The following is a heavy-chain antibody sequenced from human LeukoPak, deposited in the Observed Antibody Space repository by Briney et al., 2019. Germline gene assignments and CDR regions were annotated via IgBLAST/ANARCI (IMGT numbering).Heavy chain of an antibody. CDR2: IYYSGST. Sequence: PSDTLSLTCTVSGGSISSSSYYWSWIRQHPGKGLEWIGYIYYSGSTYYNPSLKSRVTISVDTSKNQFSLKLSSVTAADTAVYYCARVGGAAMAFDYWGQGTLVTVSS. D-gene: IGHD5-18*01. J-gene: IGHJ4*02. V-gene: IGHV4-31*03. CDR3: ARVGGAAMAFDY. CDR1: GGSISSSSYY.